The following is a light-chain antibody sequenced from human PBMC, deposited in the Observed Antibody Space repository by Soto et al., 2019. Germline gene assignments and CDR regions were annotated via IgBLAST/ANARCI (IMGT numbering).Light chain of an antibody. Sequence: EIVMTQSPATLSLSPGERGTLSCRASQNLGTLYLAWFQQKSGQAPRLLISGASSRATGIPDRFSGSGSGTDFTLTTSRLEPEDFAVFYCQQRNIWPPFTFGHGTRLEFK. V-gene: IGKV3D-20*02. CDR2: GAS. CDR1: QNLGTLY. J-gene: IGKJ5*01. CDR3: QQRNIWPPFT.